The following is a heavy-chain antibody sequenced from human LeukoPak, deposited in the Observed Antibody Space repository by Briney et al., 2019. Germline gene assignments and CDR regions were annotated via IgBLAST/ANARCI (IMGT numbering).Heavy chain of an antibody. CDR3: ARGPSDSSGYYIDY. J-gene: IGHJ4*02. Sequence: SETLSLTRTVSGGSISSYYWSWIRQPPGKGLEWIGYIYYSGSTNYNPSLKSRVTISVKTSKNQFSLKLSSVTAADTAVYYCARGPSDSSGYYIDYWGQGTLVTVSS. CDR2: IYYSGST. CDR1: GGSISSYY. D-gene: IGHD3-22*01. V-gene: IGHV4-59*01.